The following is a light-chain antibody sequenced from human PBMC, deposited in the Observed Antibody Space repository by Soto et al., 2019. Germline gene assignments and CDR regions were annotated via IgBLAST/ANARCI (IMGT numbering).Light chain of an antibody. CDR3: SSYTSSSTLV. J-gene: IGLJ1*01. Sequence: QSALTQPASVSGSPGQSITISCTGTSSDVGGYNYVSWYQQHPGKAPKLMIYEVSNRPSGVSNRFSGSKSGNTASLTISGLQAEDEGDYYCSSYTSSSTLVFGTGTKVTV. CDR2: EVS. V-gene: IGLV2-14*01. CDR1: SSDVGGYNY.